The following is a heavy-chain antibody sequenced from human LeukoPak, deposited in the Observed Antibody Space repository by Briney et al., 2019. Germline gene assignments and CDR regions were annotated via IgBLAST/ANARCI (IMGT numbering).Heavy chain of an antibody. Sequence: PSETLSLTCNVSGDYITTTNYYWAWIRQPPGKGLEWIASVFYSGTTYYNPSLKSRVVISMDTSRKQISLRLSSVTATDTAIYYCARRSRLYRHETTGYHDSWGQGTLVTVFS. V-gene: IGHV4-39*01. CDR3: ARRSRLYRHETTGYHDS. D-gene: IGHD3-9*01. CDR2: VFYSGTT. J-gene: IGHJ4*02. CDR1: GDYITTTNYY.